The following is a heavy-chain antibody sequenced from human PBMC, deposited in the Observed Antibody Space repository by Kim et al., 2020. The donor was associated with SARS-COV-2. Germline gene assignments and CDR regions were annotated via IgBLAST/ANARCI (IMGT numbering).Heavy chain of an antibody. CDR2: T. Sequence: TYYADSVEGRLTLSRDNSKKTFYLQMNSLRAEDTATYYCATDNTRDGMDVWGQGTTVTVSS. V-gene: IGHV3-23*01. J-gene: IGHJ6*01. CDR3: ATDNTRDGMDV.